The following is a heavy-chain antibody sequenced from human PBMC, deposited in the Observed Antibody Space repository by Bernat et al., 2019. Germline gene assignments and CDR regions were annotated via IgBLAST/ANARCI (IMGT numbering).Heavy chain of an antibody. CDR2: IIPILGIA. V-gene: IGHV1-69*04. D-gene: IGHD2-21*02. CDR3: ARDRGVTVHLPNWFDP. Sequence: QVQRVQSGAEVKKPGSSVKVSCKASGGTVSSYAISWVRQAPGPGLGWMGRIIPILGIANYAQKVQGRATITADKSTSTAYMELSSLRSEDTAVYYCARDRGVTVHLPNWFDPWGQGTLVTVSS. J-gene: IGHJ5*02. CDR1: GGTVSSYA.